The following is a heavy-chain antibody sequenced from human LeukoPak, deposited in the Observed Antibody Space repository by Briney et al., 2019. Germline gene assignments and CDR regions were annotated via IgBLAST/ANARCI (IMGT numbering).Heavy chain of an antibody. V-gene: IGHV4-59*08. CDR1: GGSISSYY. Sequence: SETLSLTCTVSGGSISSYYWSWIRQPPGKGLEWIGYIYYSGSTNYNPSLKSQVTISVDTSKNQFSLKLRSLTAADTAVYYCARHVGYGNNWFDPWGQGTLVTVSS. CDR3: ARHVGYGNNWFDP. J-gene: IGHJ5*02. CDR2: IYYSGST. D-gene: IGHD5-18*01.